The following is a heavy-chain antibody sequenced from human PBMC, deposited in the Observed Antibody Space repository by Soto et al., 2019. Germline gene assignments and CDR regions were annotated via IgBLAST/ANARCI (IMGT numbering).Heavy chain of an antibody. V-gene: IGHV3-64D*06. CDR2: ISIDGEIT. D-gene: IGHD3-9*01. CDR1: VFTFSEYC. J-gene: IGHJ5*02. Sequence: PGGCPRLSCSTCVFTFSEYCMHWVCQAPGKGLQYVSSISIDGEITYYADSVKGRFTISRDNSKNTLYRQMNSLRHEDTAVNYCVKVSTFYDILTGYHSTNFFDAWGQGTRVTGSS. CDR3: VKVSTFYDILTGYHSTNFFDA.